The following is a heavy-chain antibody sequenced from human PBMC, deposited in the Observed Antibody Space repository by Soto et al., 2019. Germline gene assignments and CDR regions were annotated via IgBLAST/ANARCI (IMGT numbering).Heavy chain of an antibody. D-gene: IGHD1-1*01. CDR1: VYSFTSYY. Sequence: ASVTVACKEYVYSFTSYYIHWLQLSPGQGLEWMGIINPSGGSTSYAQKFQGRVTMTRDTSTITVYMELSSLRSEDTAVYYCARPCTTGKTGDAFDIWGQGTMVTVSS. V-gene: IGHV1-46*01. J-gene: IGHJ3*02. CDR3: ARPCTTGKTGDAFDI. CDR2: INPSGGST.